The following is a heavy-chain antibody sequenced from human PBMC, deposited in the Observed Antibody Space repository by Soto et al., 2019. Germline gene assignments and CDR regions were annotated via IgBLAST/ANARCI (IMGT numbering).Heavy chain of an antibody. CDR2: IYPCHSDT. J-gene: IGHJ5*02. D-gene: IGHD3-3*01. V-gene: IGHV5-51*01. CDR3: ARGYYTTPICDPWFAP. Sequence: PGESLKISCTGIGYAFTSYWIAWVRQMPGKGLEWAWIIYPCHSDTRYSPSFQGQVTISVDKSITTAYLQWSSLKASDTARYYCARGYYTTPICDPWFAPWGQGTLVTVSS. CDR1: GYAFTSYW.